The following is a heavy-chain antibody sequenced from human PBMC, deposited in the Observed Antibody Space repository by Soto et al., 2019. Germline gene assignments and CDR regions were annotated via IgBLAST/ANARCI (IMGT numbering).Heavy chain of an antibody. CDR1: GFTFSDHY. J-gene: IGHJ6*02. Sequence: VQLVESGGGLVQPGGSLRLSCAASGFTFSDHYMTWIRQAPGKGLEWISYINPTGTYTHYADSVKGRFSISRDNAENSLYLQMNSLRPDDTALYYCARGHHSMDVWGQGATVTVSS. CDR2: INPTGTYT. CDR3: ARGHHSMDV. V-gene: IGHV3-11*06.